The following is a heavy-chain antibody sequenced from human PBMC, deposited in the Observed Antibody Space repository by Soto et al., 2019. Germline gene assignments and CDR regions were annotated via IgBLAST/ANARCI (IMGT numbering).Heavy chain of an antibody. V-gene: IGHV4-59*01. D-gene: IGHD3-10*01. CDR2: IYYTGYT. Sequence: SETLSLICTVSGGSISSYYWSWIRQPPGKGLEWIGYIYYTGYTNYNPSLKSRVTISVDTSKNQFSLNVSSVTAADTAVYYCARVKWFGESGFDYWGQGTLVTVSS. CDR1: GGSISSYY. CDR3: ARVKWFGESGFDY. J-gene: IGHJ4*02.